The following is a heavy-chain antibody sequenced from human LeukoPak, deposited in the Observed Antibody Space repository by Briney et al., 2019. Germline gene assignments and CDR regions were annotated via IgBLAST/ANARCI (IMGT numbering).Heavy chain of an antibody. D-gene: IGHD3-3*01. CDR1: GFTFGKYW. V-gene: IGHV3-7*03. CDR3: ARDQYDTWSRRGNFDS. Sequence: GGSLRLSCVASGFTFGKYWMSWVRQAPGKGLEWVANIKLDGSEKNYVDSVKGRFTISRDSTKNSLYLQMNSLRVEDTAVFYCARDQYDTWSRRGNFDSWGQGTLVIVSS. CDR2: IKLDGSEK. J-gene: IGHJ4*02.